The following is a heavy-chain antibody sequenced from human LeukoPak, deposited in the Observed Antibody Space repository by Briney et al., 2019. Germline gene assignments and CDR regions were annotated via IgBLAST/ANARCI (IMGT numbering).Heavy chain of an antibody. J-gene: IGHJ4*02. CDR2: IYPGDSDT. CDR1: GYNFTNNW. D-gene: IGHD5-18*01. Sequence: GASLQISCKCSGYNFTNNWIGWVRQLPGKGLEWMGIIYPGDSDTRYSPSFQGQVTFSADKSISTAYLQWSSLKASDTAMYYCARQYNYGLFDYWGQGTLVTVSS. V-gene: IGHV5-51*01. CDR3: ARQYNYGLFDY.